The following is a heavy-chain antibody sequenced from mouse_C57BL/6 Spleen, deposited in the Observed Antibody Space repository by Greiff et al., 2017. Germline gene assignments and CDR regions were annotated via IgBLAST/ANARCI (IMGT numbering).Heavy chain of an antibody. CDR3: ALYSNYLYYFDY. V-gene: IGHV14-3*01. Sequence: EVQLVESVAELVRPGASVKLSCTASGFNIKNTYMHWVKQRPEQGLEWIGRIDPANGNTKYAPKFQGKGTITADTASNTAYLQLRSLTSEDTAIYYCALYSNYLYYFDYWGQGTTLTVSS. CDR2: IDPANGNT. J-gene: IGHJ2*01. CDR1: GFNIKNTY. D-gene: IGHD2-5*01.